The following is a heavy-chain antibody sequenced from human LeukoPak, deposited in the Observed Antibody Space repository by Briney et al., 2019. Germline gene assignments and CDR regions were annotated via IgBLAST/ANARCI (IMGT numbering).Heavy chain of an antibody. Sequence: ASVKVSCKASGYTFTGYYMHWVRQAPGQGLEWMGWINPNSGGTNYAQKFQGRVTMTRDTSISTAYMELSRLRSDDTAVYYCARVVVTARYYYMDVWGKGTTVTVSS. CDR3: ARVVVTARYYYMDV. V-gene: IGHV1-2*02. CDR2: INPNSGGT. D-gene: IGHD2-21*02. CDR1: GYTFTGYY. J-gene: IGHJ6*03.